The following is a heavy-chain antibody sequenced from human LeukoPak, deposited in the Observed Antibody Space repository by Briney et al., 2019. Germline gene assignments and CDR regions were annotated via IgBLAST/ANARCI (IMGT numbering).Heavy chain of an antibody. CDR3: AEGGGSPPSLDY. CDR2: INHSGST. D-gene: IGHD1-26*01. V-gene: IGHV4-34*01. Sequence: SETLSLTCAVYGGSFSGYYWSWIRQPPGKGLEWIGEINHSGSTNYNPSLKSRVTISVDTSKNQFSLKLSSVTAADTAVYYCAEGGGSPPSLDYWGQGTLVTVSS. J-gene: IGHJ4*02. CDR1: GGSFSGYY.